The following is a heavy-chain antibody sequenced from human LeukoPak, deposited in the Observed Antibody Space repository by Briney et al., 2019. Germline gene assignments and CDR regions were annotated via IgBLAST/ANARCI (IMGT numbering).Heavy chain of an antibody. CDR3: AKDMVLSDPWDAFDI. Sequence: GGSLRLSCVASGFIFDDYAIHWVRQAPGKGLEWVSGISWNSGSIGYADSVKGRFTISRDNAKNSLYLQMNSLRAEDTALYYCAKDMVLSDPWDAFDIWGQGTMVTVSS. J-gene: IGHJ3*02. CDR2: ISWNSGSI. D-gene: IGHD4/OR15-4a*01. CDR1: GFIFDDYA. V-gene: IGHV3-9*01.